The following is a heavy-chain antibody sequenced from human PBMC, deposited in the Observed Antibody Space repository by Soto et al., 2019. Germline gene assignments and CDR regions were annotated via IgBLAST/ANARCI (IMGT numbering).Heavy chain of an antibody. V-gene: IGHV4-61*01. Sequence: QVQLQESGPGLVKPSETLSLTCTVSGGSVSSGSYYWSWIRQPPGKGLEWIGYIYYSGSTNYNPSLKSRGTISVDTSKNQFSLKLSSVTAADTAVYYCARVVAARNWFDPWGQGTLVTVSS. CDR1: GGSVSSGSYY. D-gene: IGHD2-15*01. CDR3: ARVVAARNWFDP. CDR2: IYYSGST. J-gene: IGHJ5*02.